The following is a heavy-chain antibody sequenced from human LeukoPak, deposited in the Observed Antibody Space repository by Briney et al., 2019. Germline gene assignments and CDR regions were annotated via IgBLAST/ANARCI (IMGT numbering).Heavy chain of an antibody. V-gene: IGHV3-23*01. D-gene: IGHD2-2*01. CDR3: AKEGGYCSSTSCGAFDI. CDR2: ISGSGALS. J-gene: IGHJ3*02. Sequence: PGGSLRLSCAASGFTFSSYAMSWVRQAPGKGLEWVSDISGSGALSYYADSVKGRFTISRDNSKNTLYLQVNSLRAEDTAVYYCAKEGGYCSSTSCGAFDIWGQGTMVTVSS. CDR1: GFTFSSYA.